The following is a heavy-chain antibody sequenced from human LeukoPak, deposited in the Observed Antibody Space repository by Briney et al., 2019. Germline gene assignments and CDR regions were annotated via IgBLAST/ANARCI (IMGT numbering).Heavy chain of an antibody. CDR2: ISASNGNT. J-gene: IGHJ4*02. V-gene: IGHV1-18*01. D-gene: IGHD6-6*01. CDR3: ARGSGYSSSSYFDY. CDR1: GYIFTSYG. Sequence: ASVKVSCKASGYIFTSYGISWVRQAPGQGLEWMGGISASNGNTNYAQKFQGRVNMTTDTSTSTAYMELRSLRSDDTAVYYCARGSGYSSSSYFDYWGQGTLVTVSS.